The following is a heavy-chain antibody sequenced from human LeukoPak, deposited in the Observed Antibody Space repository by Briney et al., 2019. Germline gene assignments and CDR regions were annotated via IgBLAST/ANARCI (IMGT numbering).Heavy chain of an antibody. D-gene: IGHD6-19*01. Sequence: GGSLRLSCAASGFTVSSNYMSWVRQAPGKGLEWVSVLYSGGSTYYADSVKGRFTISRDNSKNTLYLQMNSLRAEDTAVYYCARDLAVAAPGAFDIWGQGTMVTVSS. CDR1: GFTVSSNY. V-gene: IGHV3-53*01. CDR3: ARDLAVAAPGAFDI. J-gene: IGHJ3*02. CDR2: LYSGGST.